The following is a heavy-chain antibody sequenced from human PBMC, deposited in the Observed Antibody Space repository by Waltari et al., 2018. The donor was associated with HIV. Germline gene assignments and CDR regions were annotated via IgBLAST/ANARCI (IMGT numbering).Heavy chain of an antibody. V-gene: IGHV4-4*07. CDR2: IYTSGST. D-gene: IGHD6-13*01. Sequence: GLVKPSETLSLTCSVSGGSIRSYYWSWIRQPAGKGLEWIGRIYTSGSTNYNPSLKSRVTMSVDTSKKQFSLKLSSVTAADTAVYYCARDPIAEAGRNYYGMDVWGQGTTVTVSS. CDR3: ARDPIAEAGRNYYGMDV. J-gene: IGHJ6*02. CDR1: GGSIRSYY.